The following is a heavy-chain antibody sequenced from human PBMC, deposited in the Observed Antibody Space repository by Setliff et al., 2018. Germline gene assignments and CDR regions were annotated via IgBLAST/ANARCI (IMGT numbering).Heavy chain of an antibody. CDR2: ISTSSSTK. J-gene: IGHJ6*03. CDR3: ARGQGVTTYYFYGDV. V-gene: IGHV3-48*01. D-gene: IGHD4-17*01. Sequence: PGGSLRLSCVASGFTFSSHGMTWVRLAPGKGLEWISYISTSSSTKYYADFVKGRFTISRDNSENTVSLQMNSLRAEDTAVYYCARGQGVTTYYFYGDVWGTGTTVTVSS. CDR1: GFTFSSHG.